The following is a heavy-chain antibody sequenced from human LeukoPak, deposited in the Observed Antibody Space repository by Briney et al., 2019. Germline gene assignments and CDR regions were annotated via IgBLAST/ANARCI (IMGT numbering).Heavy chain of an antibody. V-gene: IGHV3-48*03. CDR2: ISGSGSTI. D-gene: IGHD6-19*01. CDR1: GFTFSNYE. Sequence: GGSLRLSCAASGFTFSNYEMNWVHQAPGKGLYWVSYISGSGSTIYYADSVKGRFTISRDNAKNSLFLQMDSLRVEDTAIYFCARGPFSTGWYVDWGQGTLVTVSS. CDR3: ARGPFSTGWYVD. J-gene: IGHJ4*02.